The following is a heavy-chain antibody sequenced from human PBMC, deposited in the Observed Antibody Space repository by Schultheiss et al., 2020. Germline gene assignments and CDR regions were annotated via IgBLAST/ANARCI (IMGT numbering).Heavy chain of an antibody. D-gene: IGHD6-6*01. J-gene: IGHJ6*02. Sequence: GGSLRLSCAASGFTFSSYGMHWVRQAPGKGLEWVAVIWYDGSNKYYADSVKGRFTISRDNSKNTLYLQMNSLRAEDTAVYYCARDRQLGQDYYYYGMDVWGQGTTVNGYS. CDR1: GFTFSSYG. V-gene: IGHV3-33*01. CDR2: IWYDGSNK. CDR3: ARDRQLGQDYYYYGMDV.